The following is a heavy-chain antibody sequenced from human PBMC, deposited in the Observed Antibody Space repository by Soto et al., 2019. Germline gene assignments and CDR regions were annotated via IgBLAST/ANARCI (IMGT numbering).Heavy chain of an antibody. CDR1: GYTFTTYG. CDR2: ISAYSGDT. D-gene: IGHD6-19*01. Sequence: QVQLVQSGAEVKKPGASVKVSCTASGYTFTTYGISWVRQAPGQGLEWMGWISAYSGDTNYSQKLQGRFTMTTDTSTSTSYMDLRSLRSDDTAVYYCARERYSSAWYRAAFDIWGQGTMVTVSS. J-gene: IGHJ3*02. V-gene: IGHV1-18*01. CDR3: ARERYSSAWYRAAFDI.